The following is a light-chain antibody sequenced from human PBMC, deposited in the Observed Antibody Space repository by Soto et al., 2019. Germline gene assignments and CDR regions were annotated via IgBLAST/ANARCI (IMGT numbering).Light chain of an antibody. J-gene: IGLJ2*01. CDR2: DTD. Sequence: QTVVTQEPSLTVSPGGTVTLTCGFSTGAVTSGHYPYWFQQKPGQVPRPLIYDTDNKHSWTPARFSGSLLGGKAALTLSGAQPEDEADYYCLLVCCGGRAFGGGTKLTVL. CDR1: TGAVTSGHY. V-gene: IGLV7-46*01. CDR3: LLVCCGGRA.